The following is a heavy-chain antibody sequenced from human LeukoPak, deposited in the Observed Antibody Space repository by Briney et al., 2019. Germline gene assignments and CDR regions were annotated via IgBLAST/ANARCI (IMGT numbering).Heavy chain of an antibody. J-gene: IGHJ4*01. CDR2: ISSSSSYI. Sequence: PGGSLRLSCAASGFTFSSYSMNWVRQAPGKGLEWVSSISSSSSYIYYADSVKGRFTISRDNAKNSLYLQMNSLRAEDTAVYYCARDGLKDYYDSSGYDWGHGTLVTVSS. V-gene: IGHV3-21*01. D-gene: IGHD3-22*01. CDR1: GFTFSSYS. CDR3: ARDGLKDYYDSSGYD.